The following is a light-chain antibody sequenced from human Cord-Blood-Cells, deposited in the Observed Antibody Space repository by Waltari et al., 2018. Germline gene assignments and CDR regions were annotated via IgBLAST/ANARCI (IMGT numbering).Light chain of an antibody. CDR3: CSYAGSYTWV. CDR1: SSDVGGYNY. V-gene: IGLV2-11*01. CDR2: DVS. Sequence: QSALTQPRSVSGSPGQSVTISCTGTSSDVGGYNYVSWYQRHPGKAPKLMIYDVSKRPSGVPDRFSGSKSGNTASLTISGLQAEDEAEYYCCSYAGSYTWVFGGGTKLTVL. J-gene: IGLJ3*02.